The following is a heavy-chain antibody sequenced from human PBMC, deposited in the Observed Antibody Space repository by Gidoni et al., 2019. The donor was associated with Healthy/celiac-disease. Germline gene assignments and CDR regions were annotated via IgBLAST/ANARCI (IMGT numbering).Heavy chain of an antibody. CDR2: IYYSGST. J-gene: IGHJ6*02. CDR3: ARGYDLWSGYGIYPLGIDV. CDR1: GGSISSYY. V-gene: IGHV4-59*01. Sequence: QVQLQESGPGLVKPSETLSLTCTVPGGSISSYYWSWIRQPPGKGLEWIGYIYYSGSTNYNPSLKSRVTISVDTSKNQFSQKLSSVTAADTAVYYCARGYDLWSGYGIYPLGIDVWGQGTTVTVSS. D-gene: IGHD3-3*01.